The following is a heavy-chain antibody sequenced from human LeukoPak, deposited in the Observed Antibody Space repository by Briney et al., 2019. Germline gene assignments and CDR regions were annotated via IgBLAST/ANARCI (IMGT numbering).Heavy chain of an antibody. CDR1: GFTFSDYY. V-gene: IGHV3-11*01. CDR3: AKDLVVTPLGYFDY. D-gene: IGHD4-23*01. J-gene: IGHJ4*02. Sequence: GGSLRLSCAASGFTFSDYYMSWIRQAPGKGLEWVSYISSSGSTIYYADSVKGRFTISRDNSKNTLYLQMNSLRAEDTAVYYCAKDLVVTPLGYFDYWGQGTLVTVSS. CDR2: ISSSGSTI.